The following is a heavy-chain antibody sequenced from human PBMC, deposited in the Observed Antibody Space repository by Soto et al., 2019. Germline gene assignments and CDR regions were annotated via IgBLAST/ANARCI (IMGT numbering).Heavy chain of an antibody. Sequence: TLSLTCTVSGGSISSGDYYWSWIRQPPGTGLEWIGEINHSGSTNYNPSLKSRVTISVDTSKNQFSLKLTSVTAADTAVYYCARDKINGLFDYWGQGTLVNVSS. CDR1: GGSISSGDYY. D-gene: IGHD2-8*01. CDR3: ARDKINGLFDY. V-gene: IGHV4-30-4*01. CDR2: INHSGST. J-gene: IGHJ4*02.